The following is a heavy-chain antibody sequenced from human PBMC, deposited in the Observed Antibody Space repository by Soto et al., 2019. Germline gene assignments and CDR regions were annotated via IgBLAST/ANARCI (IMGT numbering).Heavy chain of an antibody. V-gene: IGHV4-59*12. Sequence: QVQLQESGPGLVKPSETLSLMCTVSGGSITNYYWSWIRQSPAKGLEWIGYVSDSGSTKYNPSLKSRVTISVDTSKNQFSLKLTSLTAADTAVYDWARERVGHSAMDGWGQGTTVTVSS. CDR1: GGSITNYY. D-gene: IGHD1-26*01. J-gene: IGHJ6*02. CDR3: ARERVGHSAMDG. CDR2: VSDSGST.